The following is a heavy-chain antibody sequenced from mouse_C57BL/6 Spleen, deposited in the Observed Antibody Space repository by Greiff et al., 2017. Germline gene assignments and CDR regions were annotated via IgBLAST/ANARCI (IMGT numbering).Heavy chain of an antibody. J-gene: IGHJ1*03. V-gene: IGHV5-4*01. D-gene: IGHD1-3*01. Sequence: EVQGVESGGGLVKPGGSLKLSCAASGFTFSSYAMSWVRQTPEKRLEWVATISDGGSYTYYPDNVKGRFTISRDNAKNNLYLQMSHLKSEDTAMYYCSRDRIKDWTGYFDVWGTGTTVTVSS. CDR1: GFTFSSYA. CDR3: SRDRIKDWTGYFDV. CDR2: ISDGGSYT.